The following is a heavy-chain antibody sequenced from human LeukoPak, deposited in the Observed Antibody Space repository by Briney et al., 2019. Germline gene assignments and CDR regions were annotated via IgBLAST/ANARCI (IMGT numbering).Heavy chain of an antibody. V-gene: IGHV3-30-3*01. Sequence: TGGSLRLSCAASGFTFSSYTMHWVRQAPGKGLEWAAIISYDGSNKYYADSVKGRFTISRDNSKNTLYLQMNSLRAEDTAVYYCARQQLVRSYYYYGMDVWGQGTTVTVSS. CDR3: ARQQLVRSYYYYGMDV. D-gene: IGHD6-13*01. J-gene: IGHJ6*02. CDR1: GFTFSSYT. CDR2: ISYDGSNK.